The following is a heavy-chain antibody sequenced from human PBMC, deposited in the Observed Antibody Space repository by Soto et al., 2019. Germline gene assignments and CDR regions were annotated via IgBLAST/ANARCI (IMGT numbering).Heavy chain of an antibody. D-gene: IGHD1-1*01. CDR2: SSADNGNK. J-gene: IGHJ6*02. Sequence: QAKLVQSGAEVKKPGASVKVSCKASGYTFYSHSISWVRQAPGQGLEWMGRSSADNGNKKYAQTFRDRVTMTTDTSTSTVDIEQRNLISDDAAMYYCARFIQQDYYYGMDGWGQGTTVTVSS. V-gene: IGHV1-18*01. CDR3: ARFIQQDYYYGMDG. CDR1: GYTFYSHS.